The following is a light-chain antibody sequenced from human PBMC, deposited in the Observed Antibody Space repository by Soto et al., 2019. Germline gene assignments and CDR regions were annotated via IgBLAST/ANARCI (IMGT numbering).Light chain of an antibody. Sequence: EIVLTQSPGTLSLAPGERATLSCRASQSVSSSYLAWYLQKPGQAPRLLIYGASSRATGIPERFSGSGSGTDFTLTISRLEPEDFAVYYCQQYGISPVPFGQGTKVDI. CDR2: GAS. V-gene: IGKV3-20*01. J-gene: IGKJ1*01. CDR1: QSVSSSY. CDR3: QQYGISPVP.